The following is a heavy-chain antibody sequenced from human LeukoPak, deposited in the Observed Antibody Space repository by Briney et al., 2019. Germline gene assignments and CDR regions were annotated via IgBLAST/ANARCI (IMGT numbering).Heavy chain of an antibody. J-gene: IGHJ4*02. CDR3: ARGNWGSYYFDY. Sequence: ASVKVSCKASGYTFTNYYMHWVRQAPAQGLEWMGIINPSGGSTRYAQKFQGRVTMTRGTSTSTVYMELSSLRSGDTAVYCCARGNWGSYYFDYWGQGALVTVSS. CDR1: GYTFTNYY. CDR2: INPSGGST. D-gene: IGHD7-27*01. V-gene: IGHV1-46*01.